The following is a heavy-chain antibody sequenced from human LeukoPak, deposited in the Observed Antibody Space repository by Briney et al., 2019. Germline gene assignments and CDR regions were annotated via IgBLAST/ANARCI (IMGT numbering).Heavy chain of an antibody. CDR3: ARDLKMGYSSGRYSWGTGSSNDY. J-gene: IGHJ4*02. CDR1: GYTFTGYY. D-gene: IGHD6-19*01. CDR2: ISAHNGNT. Sequence: ASVKISCKASGYTFTGYYMHCVRQAPGHRLEWMGWISAHNGNTNYAQKLQGRVTMTTDTSTSTAYMELRSLRSDDTAVYYCARDLKMGYSSGRYSWGTGSSNDYWGQGTLVSVSS. V-gene: IGHV1-18*04.